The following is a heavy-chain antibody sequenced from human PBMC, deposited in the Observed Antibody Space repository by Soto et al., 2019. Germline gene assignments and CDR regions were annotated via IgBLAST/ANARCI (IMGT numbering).Heavy chain of an antibody. V-gene: IGHV3-21*01. CDR1: GFTFSSYS. Sequence: GGSLRLSCAASGFTFSSYSMNWVRQAPGKGLEWVSSISSSSSYIYYADSVKGRFTISRDNAKNSLYLQMNSLRAEDTAVYYCARDPSGPYGDYRHFDYWGQGTLVTVSS. J-gene: IGHJ4*02. CDR3: ARDPSGPYGDYRHFDY. CDR2: ISSSSSYI. D-gene: IGHD4-17*01.